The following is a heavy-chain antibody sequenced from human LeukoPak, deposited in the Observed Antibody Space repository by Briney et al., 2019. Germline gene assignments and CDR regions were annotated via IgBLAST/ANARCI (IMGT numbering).Heavy chain of an antibody. Sequence: SGTLSLTCAASGGSISSGSYYWSWIRQPAGKGLEWIGRIYTSGSTNYNPSLKSRVTISVDTSKNQFSLKLSSVTAADTAVYYCARGDADSYGFVYWGQGTLVTVSS. J-gene: IGHJ4*02. CDR3: ARGDADSYGFVY. V-gene: IGHV4-61*02. CDR2: IYTSGST. D-gene: IGHD5-18*01. CDR1: GGSISSGSYY.